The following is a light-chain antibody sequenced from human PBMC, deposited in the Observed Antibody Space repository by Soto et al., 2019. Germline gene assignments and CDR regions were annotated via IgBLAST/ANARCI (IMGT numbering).Light chain of an antibody. V-gene: IGLV2-8*01. CDR3: SSYRGSNIFVV. CDR1: SG. Sequence: QSALTQPPSASGSPGQSVTISCTGTSGVSWYQQHPGKAPKLLIYEVTKRPSGVPDCFSGSKSGNTASLTVSGLQAEDEADYYCSSYRGSNIFVVFGGGTKVTVL. CDR2: EVT. J-gene: IGLJ2*01.